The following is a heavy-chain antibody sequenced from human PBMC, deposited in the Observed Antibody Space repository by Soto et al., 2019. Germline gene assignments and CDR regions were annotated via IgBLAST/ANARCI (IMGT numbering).Heavy chain of an antibody. J-gene: IGHJ1*01. D-gene: IGHD3-22*01. V-gene: IGHV3-23*01. CDR3: AKEVYYYDSNNYTRVVEYFQD. CDR2: IGGSGDSP. Sequence: EVQLLESGGGLVQPGGSLRLSCAASGFTFSTYAMSWVRQAPGKGLEWVSSIGGSGDSPYYADSVKGRFTISRENSKNTLYLQMNSLRAEDTAVYYCAKEVYYYDSNNYTRVVEYFQDWGQGTLVTVSS. CDR1: GFTFSTYA.